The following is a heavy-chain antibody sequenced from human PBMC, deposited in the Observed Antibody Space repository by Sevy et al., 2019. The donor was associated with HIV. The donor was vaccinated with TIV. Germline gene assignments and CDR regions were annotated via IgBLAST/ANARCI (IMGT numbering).Heavy chain of an antibody. J-gene: IGHJ5*02. D-gene: IGHD2-8*02. V-gene: IGHV3-23*01. CDR2: ISGSAGST. CDR1: GFTFSTYT. Sequence: GGSLRLSCAASGFTFSTYTMSWVRQAPGKGLEWVSAISGSAGSTYYADSVKGRFTISRDDSKNTLYLQMNSLRAEDTALYYCARGTPAFCTGGVCFNWFDPWGQGTLVTVSS. CDR3: ARGTPAFCTGGVCFNWFDP.